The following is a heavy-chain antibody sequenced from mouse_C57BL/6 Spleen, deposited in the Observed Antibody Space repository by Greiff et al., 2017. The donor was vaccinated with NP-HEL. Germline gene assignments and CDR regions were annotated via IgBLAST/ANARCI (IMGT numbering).Heavy chain of an antibody. CDR1: GYTFTGYW. V-gene: IGHV1-9*01. CDR3: ARPLYDYDGRFDY. CDR2: ILPGNGST. J-gene: IGHJ2*01. D-gene: IGHD2-4*01. Sequence: VKLMESGAELMKPGASVKISCKATGYTFTGYWIEWVKQRPGNGLEWIGEILPGNGSTNYNEKFKGKATFTADTSSNTAYMKLSSLTTEDSAIYYCARPLYDYDGRFDYWGQGTTLTVSS.